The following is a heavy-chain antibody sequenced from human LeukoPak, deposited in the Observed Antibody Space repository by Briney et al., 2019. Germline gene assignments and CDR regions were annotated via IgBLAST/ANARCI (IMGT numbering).Heavy chain of an antibody. CDR3: ARDQGGFDY. V-gene: IGHV6-1*01. CDR2: TYYRSKWYN. J-gene: IGHJ4*01. CDR1: GDSVSSHIAA. Sequence: SQTLSLTCATSGDSVSSHIAAWNWIRQSPSRGLEWLGRTYYRSKWYNDYAVSVNTRITINPDTSRNQLSLQLNSVTPEDTAVYYCARDQGGFDYWGQGTLVTVSS. D-gene: IGHD1-26*01.